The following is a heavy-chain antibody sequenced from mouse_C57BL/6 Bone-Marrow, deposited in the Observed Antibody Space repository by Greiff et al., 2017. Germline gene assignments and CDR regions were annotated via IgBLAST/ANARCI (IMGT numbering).Heavy chain of an antibody. D-gene: IGHD1-1*01. CDR2: ISSGGSYT. Sequence: EVKLVESGGDLVKPGGSLKLSCAASGFTFSSYGMSWVRPTPDKRLEWVATISSGGSYTYYPDSVKGRFPISGDNAKNTLYLQMSSLKSEDTAMYYCARHLYGYDAMDYWGQGTSVTVSS. V-gene: IGHV5-6*01. CDR1: GFTFSSYG. CDR3: ARHLYGYDAMDY. J-gene: IGHJ4*01.